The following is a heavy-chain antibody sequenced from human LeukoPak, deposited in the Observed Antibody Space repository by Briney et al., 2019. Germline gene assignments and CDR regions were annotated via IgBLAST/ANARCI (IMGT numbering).Heavy chain of an antibody. J-gene: IGHJ4*02. D-gene: IGHD2-2*01. Sequence: GGSLRLSCAASGFTFSSYEMNWVRQAPGKGLEWVSYISSSGSTIYYADSVNGRFTISRDNAKNSLYLQMNSLRAEDTAVYNCARDGPVACSSTSCYADYFDYWGQGTLVTVSS. CDR1: GFTFSSYE. CDR3: ARDGPVACSSTSCYADYFDY. CDR2: ISSSGSTI. V-gene: IGHV3-48*03.